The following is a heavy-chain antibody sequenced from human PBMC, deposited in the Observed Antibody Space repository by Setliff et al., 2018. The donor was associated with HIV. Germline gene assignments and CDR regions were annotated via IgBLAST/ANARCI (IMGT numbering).Heavy chain of an antibody. Sequence: ASVKVSCKASGYTFTGYYMHWVRQAPGQGLEWMGRINLNSGGTTYAQRFQGRVTMTWDTSISTAYMELSRLTSDDTAVYYCAKSPFRVFAYFDNWGPGTLVTVSS. J-gene: IGHJ4*02. V-gene: IGHV1-2*06. CDR1: GYTFTGYY. CDR2: INLNSGGT. CDR3: AKSPFRVFAYFDN. D-gene: IGHD3-3*01.